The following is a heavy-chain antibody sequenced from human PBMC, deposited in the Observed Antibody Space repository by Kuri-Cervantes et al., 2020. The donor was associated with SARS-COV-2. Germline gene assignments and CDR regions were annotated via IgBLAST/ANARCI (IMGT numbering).Heavy chain of an antibody. Sequence: GGSLRLSCAASGFTFSSYSMNWVRQAPGKGLEWVSYISSSSSTIYYADSVKGRFTISRDNAKNSLYLQMNSLRAKDTAVYYCARDHGIPLYYDYVWGSYRYRHNWFDPWGQGTLVTVSS. D-gene: IGHD3-16*02. J-gene: IGHJ5*02. CDR2: ISSSSSTI. V-gene: IGHV3-48*01. CDR3: ARDHGIPLYYDYVWGSYRYRHNWFDP. CDR1: GFTFSSYS.